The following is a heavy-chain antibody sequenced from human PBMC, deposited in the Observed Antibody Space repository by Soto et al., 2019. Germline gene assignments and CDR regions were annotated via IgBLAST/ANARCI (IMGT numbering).Heavy chain of an antibody. CDR1: GFSLSTSGVG. V-gene: IGHV2-5*02. Sequence: QITLKESGPTLVKPTQTLTLTCTFSGFSLSTSGVGVGWIRQPPGKALEWLALIYWDDDTRYSPSLKSRLTITKDTSKNQVVLTMTNMDPVDTATYYCAHSPRGRWLRAIDYWGQGTLVTVSS. J-gene: IGHJ4*02. CDR3: AHSPRGRWLRAIDY. D-gene: IGHD5-12*01. CDR2: IYWDDDT.